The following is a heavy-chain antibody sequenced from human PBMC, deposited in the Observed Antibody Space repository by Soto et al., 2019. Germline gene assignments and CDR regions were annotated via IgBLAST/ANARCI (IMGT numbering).Heavy chain of an antibody. J-gene: IGHJ5*02. CDR3: ARDFRYDSSGYYGWFDP. CDR2: ISAYNGNT. CDR1: GYTFTSYG. Sequence: GASVKVSCKASGYTFTSYGISWVRQAPGQGLEWMGWISAYNGNTNYAQKLQGRVTMTTDTSTSTAYMELRSLRSDDTAVYYCARDFRYDSSGYYGWFDPWGQGTLVTVS. D-gene: IGHD3-22*01. V-gene: IGHV1-18*01.